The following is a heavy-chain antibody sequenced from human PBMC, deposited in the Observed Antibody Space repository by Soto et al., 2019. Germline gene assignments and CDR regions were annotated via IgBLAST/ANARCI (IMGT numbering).Heavy chain of an antibody. Sequence: EVQLLESGGGLVQPGGSLRLSCAASGFTFSSYAMSWVRHAPGKGLEWVSAISGRGGSTYYADSVKGRFTISRDNSKNTLYLQMNSLRAEDTAVYYCAKDLDYGGATDYWGQGTLVTVSS. D-gene: IGHD4-17*01. V-gene: IGHV3-23*01. CDR2: ISGRGGST. CDR1: GFTFSSYA. J-gene: IGHJ4*02. CDR3: AKDLDYGGATDY.